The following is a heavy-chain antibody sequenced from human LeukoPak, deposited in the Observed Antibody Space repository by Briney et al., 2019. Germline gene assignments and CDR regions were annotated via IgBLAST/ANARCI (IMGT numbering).Heavy chain of an antibody. V-gene: IGHV3-21*04. J-gene: IGHJ4*02. Sequence: GGSLRLSCAASGFTFSSYSMNWVRQAPGKGLEWVSSISSSSSYIYYADSVKGRFTISRDNAKNSLYLQMNSLRAEDTAVYYCARRAAAGRCFVYWGQGTLVTVSS. CDR2: ISSSSSYI. CDR3: ARRAAAGRCFVY. D-gene: IGHD6-13*01. CDR1: GFTFSSYS.